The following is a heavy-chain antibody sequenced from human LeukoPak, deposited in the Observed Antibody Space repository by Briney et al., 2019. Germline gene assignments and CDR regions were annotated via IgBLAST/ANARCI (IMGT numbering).Heavy chain of an antibody. CDR2: ISWNSGSI. V-gene: IGHV3-9*01. D-gene: IGHD2-2*02. J-gene: IGHJ4*02. CDR1: GFTFDDYA. CDR3: AKGYCSSTSCYSIAYYFDY. Sequence: GRSLRLSCAASGFTFDDYAMHWVRQAPGKGLEWVSGISWNSGSIGYADSVKGRFTISRDNAKNSLYLQMNSLRAEDTALYYCAKGYCSSTSCYSIAYYFDYWGQGTLVTVSS.